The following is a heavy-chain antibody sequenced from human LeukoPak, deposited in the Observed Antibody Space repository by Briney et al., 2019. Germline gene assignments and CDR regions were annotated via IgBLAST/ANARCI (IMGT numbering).Heavy chain of an antibody. V-gene: IGHV1-24*01. CDR3: ATAIVVVGHDAFDI. CDR2: FDPEDGET. J-gene: IGHJ3*02. D-gene: IGHD3-22*01. Sequence: ASVKVSCKVSGYTHTELSMHWVRQAPGKGLEWMGGFDPEDGETIYAQKFQGRVTMTEDTSTDTAYMELSSLRSEDTAVYYCATAIVVVGHDAFDIWGQGTMVTVSS. CDR1: GYTHTELS.